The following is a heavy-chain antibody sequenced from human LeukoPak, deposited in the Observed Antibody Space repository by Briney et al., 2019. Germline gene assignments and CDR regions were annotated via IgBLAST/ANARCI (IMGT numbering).Heavy chain of an antibody. CDR3: ARPRPELRGPSIFDI. Sequence: GESLKISCKDSGYSFSSYWIGWVRQMPGKGLEWMGIIYPGDSDTRYSPSFQGQVTISADKSISTAYLQWSSLKASDTAMYYCARPRPELRGPSIFDIWGQGTMVTVSS. CDR2: IYPGDSDT. J-gene: IGHJ3*02. V-gene: IGHV5-51*01. D-gene: IGHD1-7*01. CDR1: GYSFSSYW.